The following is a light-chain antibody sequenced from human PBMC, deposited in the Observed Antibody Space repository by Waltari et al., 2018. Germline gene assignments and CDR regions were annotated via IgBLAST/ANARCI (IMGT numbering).Light chain of an antibody. J-gene: IGKJ2*01. Sequence: DIQMTQSPSTLSASVGDRVTISCRASQSVGTWLAWYQQKPGKAPKLLIYMASSLESGVPSRFSGSGSGTEVTLTISILQPDYFATYSCQQYSSFSTFGQGTKVDI. CDR3: QQYSSFST. CDR1: QSVGTW. CDR2: MAS. V-gene: IGKV1-5*03.